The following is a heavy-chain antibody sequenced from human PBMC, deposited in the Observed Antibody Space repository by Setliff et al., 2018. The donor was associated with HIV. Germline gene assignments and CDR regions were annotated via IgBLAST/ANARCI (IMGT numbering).Heavy chain of an antibody. Sequence: PSETLSLTCTVSGGSISSRSYYWGWIRQPPGKGLEWIGSIYYSGSTYYNPSLKSRVTISVDTSKNQFSLKLSSVTAADTAVYYCAREATYYYDGSGYYYFDYWGRGTLVTVS. J-gene: IGHJ4*02. CDR1: GGSISSRSYY. V-gene: IGHV4-39*07. CDR2: IYYSGST. D-gene: IGHD3-22*01. CDR3: AREATYYYDGSGYYYFDY.